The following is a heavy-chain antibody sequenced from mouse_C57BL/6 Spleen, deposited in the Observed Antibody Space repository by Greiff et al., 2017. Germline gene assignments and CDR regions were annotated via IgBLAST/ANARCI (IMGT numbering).Heavy chain of an antibody. D-gene: IGHD2-5*01. J-gene: IGHJ4*01. CDR1: GYTFTSYW. V-gene: IGHV1-55*01. CDR3: STSYCSNVYAMDC. CDR2: IYPGSGST. Sequence: VQLQQPGAELVKPGASVKMSCKASGYTFTSYWITWVKQRPGQGLEWIGDIYPGSGSTNYNEKFKSKATLTVDKSSSTAYMQLSSLTSEDSSVYYCSTSYCSNVYAMDCWGQGTTVTVSS.